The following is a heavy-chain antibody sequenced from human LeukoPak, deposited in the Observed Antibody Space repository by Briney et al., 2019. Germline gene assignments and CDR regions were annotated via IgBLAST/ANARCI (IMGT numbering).Heavy chain of an antibody. D-gene: IGHD6-19*01. Sequence: SGGSLRLSCAASGFIFSSYGMNWVRQAPGKGLEWVAFIPSDGGDKYYADSVKGRFTIFRDNSKNTLYLQMNSLRAEDTAVYYCASRGSHSSGWYGEENYWGQGTLVTVSS. CDR3: ASRGSHSSGWYGEENY. J-gene: IGHJ4*02. CDR1: GFIFSSYG. CDR2: IPSDGGDK. V-gene: IGHV3-30*02.